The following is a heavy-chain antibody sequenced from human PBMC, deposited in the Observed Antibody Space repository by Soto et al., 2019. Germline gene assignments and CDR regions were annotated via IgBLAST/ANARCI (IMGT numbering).Heavy chain of an antibody. D-gene: IGHD3-10*01. CDR2: IYPGDSDT. CDR3: ARIGFAYGPFDY. CDR1: GYSFTTYW. J-gene: IGHJ4*02. V-gene: IGHV5-51*01. Sequence: PGESLKISCQGSGYSFTTYWSAWVRQMPGKGLEWMGIIYPGDSDTRYSPSFQGQVTISVDKSITTAYLQWSSLKASDTAMYYCARIGFAYGPFDYWGQGVLVTVSS.